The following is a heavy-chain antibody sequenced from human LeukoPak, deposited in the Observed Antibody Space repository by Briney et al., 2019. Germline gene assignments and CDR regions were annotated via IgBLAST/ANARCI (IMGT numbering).Heavy chain of an antibody. V-gene: IGHV3-21*01. Sequence: GGSLRLSCAASGFTFNTYSMHWVRQAPGKGLEWLSSIASSSNYIYYADSVKGRFTISRDNTKNSLYLQMNSLRAEDTAVYYCARRIGMATDAFDIWGQGTMVTVSS. CDR2: IASSSNYI. CDR3: ARRIGMATDAFDI. D-gene: IGHD5-24*01. J-gene: IGHJ3*02. CDR1: GFTFNTYS.